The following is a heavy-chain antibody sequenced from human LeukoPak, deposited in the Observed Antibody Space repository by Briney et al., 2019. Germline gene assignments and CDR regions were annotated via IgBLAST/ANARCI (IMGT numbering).Heavy chain of an antibody. D-gene: IGHD3-22*01. J-gene: IGHJ5*02. CDR2: IFYTGST. CDR3: ARDYYYAGSGYDP. Sequence: SETLSLTCTVSDDSISSSTYYWGWIRQPPGKGLEWIGRIFYTGSTSYNPSLKGRVTISVDTSKNQFSLKLSSVTAADTAVYFCARDYYYAGSGYDPWGQGTLVTVSS. CDR1: DDSISSSTYY. V-gene: IGHV4-39*07.